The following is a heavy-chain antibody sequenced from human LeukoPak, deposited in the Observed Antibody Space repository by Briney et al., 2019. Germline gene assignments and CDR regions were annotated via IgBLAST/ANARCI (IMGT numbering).Heavy chain of an antibody. Sequence: PGRSLRLSCAASGFTFSDYYMSWIRQAPGKGLEWVSYISSSGSTIYYADSVKGRFTISRDNAKNSLYLQMNSLRAEDTAVYYCAKTATVVIQYYFDYWGQGTLVTVSS. CDR3: AKTATVVIQYYFDY. J-gene: IGHJ4*02. V-gene: IGHV3-11*01. CDR2: ISSSGSTI. D-gene: IGHD4-23*01. CDR1: GFTFSDYY.